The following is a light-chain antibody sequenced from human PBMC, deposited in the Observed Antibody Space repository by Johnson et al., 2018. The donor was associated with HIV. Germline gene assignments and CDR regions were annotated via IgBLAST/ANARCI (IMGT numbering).Light chain of an antibody. V-gene: IGLV1-51*01. CDR2: DNN. CDR3: GTWDTSLSVDV. CDR1: SSNIGNNY. J-gene: IGLJ1*01. Sequence: QSVLTQPPSVSAAPGQKVTISCSGSSSNIGNNYVSWYQQLPGTAPKLLIYDNNKRPSGIPDRFSGSKSGPSATLGITGLQTGDEADYYCGTWDTSLSVDVFGTGTKVTVL.